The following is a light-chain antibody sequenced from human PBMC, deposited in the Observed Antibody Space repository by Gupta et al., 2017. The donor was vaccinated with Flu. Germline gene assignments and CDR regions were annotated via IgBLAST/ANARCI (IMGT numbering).Light chain of an antibody. CDR1: QSVRTT. CDR3: QQYNNWPPHT. V-gene: IGKV3-15*01. Sequence: ATFSVSPGERATLSCRAVQSVRTTLAWYQQKPGQAPRLLIYGASTRDTGIPARFSGSGSGTEFTLTISSRQSEDFALYYCQQYNNWPPHTFGQGTKLEIK. J-gene: IGKJ2*01. CDR2: GAS.